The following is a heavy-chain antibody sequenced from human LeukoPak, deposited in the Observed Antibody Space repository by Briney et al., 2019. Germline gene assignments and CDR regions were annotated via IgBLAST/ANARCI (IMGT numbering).Heavy chain of an antibody. CDR1: GYSISSGNY. CDR3: ASGPRLPHFDY. V-gene: IGHV4-38-2*01. CDR2: VYRRGTT. J-gene: IGHJ4*02. Sequence: SETLSLTCSVSGYSISSGNYWGWIRQPPGKGLEWIGSVYRRGTTYYNPSLKSRVTISVATSENQFSLNLSSVTAADTALYYCASGPRLPHFDYWGQGTLFTVSS. D-gene: IGHD4-11*01.